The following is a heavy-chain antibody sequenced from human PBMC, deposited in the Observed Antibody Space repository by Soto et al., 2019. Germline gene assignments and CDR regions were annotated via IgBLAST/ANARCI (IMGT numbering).Heavy chain of an antibody. CDR3: AREGVRVMDV. D-gene: IGHD1-26*01. CDR2: MNPNSGNT. V-gene: IGHV1-8*01. J-gene: IGHJ6*02. Sequence: QVQLVQSGAEVKKPGASVKVSCKASGYTFTSYDINWVRQATGQGLEWMGWMNPNSGNTGYAQKFQGRVTMNRNTSISTAYMVLSRLRSEETAVYYWAREGVRVMDVWGQGTTVTVSS. CDR1: GYTFTSYD.